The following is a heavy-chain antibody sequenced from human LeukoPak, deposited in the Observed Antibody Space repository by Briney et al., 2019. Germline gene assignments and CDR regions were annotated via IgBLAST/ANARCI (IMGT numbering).Heavy chain of an antibody. CDR1: GYTFTSYY. CDR2: INPSGGST. D-gene: IGHD3-16*01. J-gene: IGHJ4*02. Sequence: ASVKVSCKASGYTFTSYYMHWVRQAPGQGLEWMGIINPSGGSTSYAQKVQGRVTMTRDTSTSTVYMEVSSLRSEDTAVYYCARGKGVMITFGGVMGYWGQGTLVTVSS. V-gene: IGHV1-46*01. CDR3: ARGKGVMITFGGVMGY.